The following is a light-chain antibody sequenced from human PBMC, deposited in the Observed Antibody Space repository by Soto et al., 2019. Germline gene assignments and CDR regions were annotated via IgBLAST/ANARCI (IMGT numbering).Light chain of an antibody. CDR2: EVN. CDR1: SSDVGNYNY. Sequence: QSALTQPASVSGSPGQSITIPCTGTSSDVGNYNYVSWYQQYPGKAPKLMIYEVNNRPSGVSDRFSGSKSGTTASLTISGLQPEDEAGCYCSSYTSSYTVVFGAGTKLTVL. CDR3: SSYTSSYTVV. V-gene: IGLV2-14*01. J-gene: IGLJ2*01.